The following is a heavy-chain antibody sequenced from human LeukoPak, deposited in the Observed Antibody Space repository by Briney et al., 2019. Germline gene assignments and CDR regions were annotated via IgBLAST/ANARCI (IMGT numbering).Heavy chain of an antibody. Sequence: SETLSLTCAVYGGSFSGYYWSWIRQPPGKGLEWIGEINHSGSTNYNPSLKSRVTISVDTSKNQFSLKQSSVTAADTAVYYCARGQPQRIAAAARGWFDPWGQGTLVTVSS. CDR1: GGSFSGYY. V-gene: IGHV4-34*01. D-gene: IGHD6-13*01. J-gene: IGHJ5*02. CDR2: INHSGST. CDR3: ARGQPQRIAAAARGWFDP.